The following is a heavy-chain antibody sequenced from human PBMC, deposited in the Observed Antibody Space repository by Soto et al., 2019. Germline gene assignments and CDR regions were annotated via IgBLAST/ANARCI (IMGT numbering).Heavy chain of an antibody. CDR3: ARPYGDILTGYFLDV. V-gene: IGHV3-21*01. CDR1: GFTFSSCS. Sequence: GGSLRLSCAASGFTFSSCSMNWVRQAPGKGLEWVSSISSSSSYIYYADSVKGRFTISRDNAKNSLYLQMNSLRAEDTAVYYCARPYGDILTGYFLDVWGQGTTVTVSS. CDR2: ISSSSSYI. D-gene: IGHD3-9*01. J-gene: IGHJ6*02.